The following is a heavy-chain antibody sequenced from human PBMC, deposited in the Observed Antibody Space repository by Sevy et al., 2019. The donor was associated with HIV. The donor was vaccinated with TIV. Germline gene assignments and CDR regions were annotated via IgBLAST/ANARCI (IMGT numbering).Heavy chain of an antibody. CDR2: ISYDGSNE. V-gene: IGHV3-30-3*01. CDR1: GFIFRSYA. CDR3: ATDFSYYFDY. J-gene: IGHJ4*02. Sequence: GGSLRLSCAASGFIFRSYAMHWVRQAPGKGLEWVAVISYDGSNEYYADSVKGRFTISRDNSKNTLYLQMNSLRAEDTAVYYCATDFSYYFDYWGQGTLVTVSS. D-gene: IGHD3-10*01.